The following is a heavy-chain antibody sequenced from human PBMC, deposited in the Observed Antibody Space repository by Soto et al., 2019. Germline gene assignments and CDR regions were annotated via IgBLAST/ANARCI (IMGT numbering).Heavy chain of an antibody. V-gene: IGHV1-69*04. CDR3: ARDTYCSGGSCYFNWFDP. CDR2: IIPILGIA. Sequence: SVKVSCQASGGTFSSYTISWVRQAPGQGLEWMGRIIPILGIANYAQKFQGRVTITADKSTSTAYMELSSLRSEDTAVYYCARDTYCSGGSCYFNWFDPWGQGILVTVSS. CDR1: GGTFSSYT. D-gene: IGHD2-15*01. J-gene: IGHJ5*02.